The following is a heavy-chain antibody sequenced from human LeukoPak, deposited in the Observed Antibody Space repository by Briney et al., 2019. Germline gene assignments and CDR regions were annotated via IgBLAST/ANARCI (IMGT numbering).Heavy chain of an antibody. CDR1: DGSISSSSYY. D-gene: IGHD3-3*01. J-gene: IGHJ5*02. V-gene: IGHV4-39*01. CDR2: ISYSGST. CDR3: ARHIASIFGVLKP. Sequence: PSETLSLTCSVSDGSISSSSYYWGWIRQPPGKGLEWIGSISYSGSTYYNSSLKSRVTISVDTSKNQFSLKLSSVTAADTAVYYCARHIASIFGVLKPWGQGTLVTVSS.